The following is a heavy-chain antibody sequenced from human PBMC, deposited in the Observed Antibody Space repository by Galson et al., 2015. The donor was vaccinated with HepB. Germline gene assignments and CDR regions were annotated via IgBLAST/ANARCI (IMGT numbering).Heavy chain of an antibody. V-gene: IGHV1-46*03. CDR1: GYTFTSYY. CDR2: IHPSGGST. D-gene: IGHD2-21*02. J-gene: IGHJ6*02. CDR3: AREYCGGDCYPKGTYYYYGMDV. Sequence: SVKVSCKASGYTFTSYYMHWVRQAPGQGLEWMGIIHPSGGSTSYAQKFQGRVTMTRDTSTSTVYMELSSLRSEDTAVYYCAREYCGGDCYPKGTYYYYGMDVWGQGTTVTVSS.